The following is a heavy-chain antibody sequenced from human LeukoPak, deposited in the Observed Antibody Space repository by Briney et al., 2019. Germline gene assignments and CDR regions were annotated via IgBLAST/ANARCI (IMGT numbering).Heavy chain of an antibody. Sequence: GGSLRLSCAASGFTFSSYWMSWVRQAPGKGLEWVANIKQDGSEKYYVDSVKGRLTISIDNAKNSLYLQMNSLRAEDTAVYYCARGVWSSSWYPRDYYYYMDVWGKGTTVTVSS. CDR1: GFTFSSYW. CDR3: ARGVWSSSWYPRDYYYYMDV. D-gene: IGHD6-13*01. V-gene: IGHV3-7*01. J-gene: IGHJ6*03. CDR2: IKQDGSEK.